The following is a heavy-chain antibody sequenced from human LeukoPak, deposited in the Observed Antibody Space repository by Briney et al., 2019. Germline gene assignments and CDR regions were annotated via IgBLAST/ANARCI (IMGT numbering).Heavy chain of an antibody. CDR1: GFTFSTYW. CDR2: INQDESEK. V-gene: IGHV3-7*03. J-gene: IGHJ4*02. Sequence: GGSLRLSCAASGFTFSTYWVNWVRRTPGKGLEWVANINQDESEKKYVDSVKGRFTISRDNAKNSLYLQMNSLRAEDTAVYYCAREEDMITFGGVIVYYFDYWGQGTLVTVSS. CDR3: AREEDMITFGGVIVYYFDY. D-gene: IGHD3-16*02.